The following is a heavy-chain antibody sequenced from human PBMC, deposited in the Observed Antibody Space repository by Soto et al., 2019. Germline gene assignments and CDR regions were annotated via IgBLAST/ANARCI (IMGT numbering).Heavy chain of an antibody. CDR2: VYYIGST. CDR1: GASINSENYY. D-gene: IGHD3-3*01. J-gene: IGHJ5*02. V-gene: IGHV4-61*01. CDR3: ARGVFRVLQWFDP. Sequence: PSETLSLTCTVSGASINSENYYWSWIRHPPGNGLEWIGYVYYIGSTNYNPSLKSRATISLDTYRNQFSLKMTSMTSADTAFYYCARGVFRVLQWFDPWGQGTMVTVYS.